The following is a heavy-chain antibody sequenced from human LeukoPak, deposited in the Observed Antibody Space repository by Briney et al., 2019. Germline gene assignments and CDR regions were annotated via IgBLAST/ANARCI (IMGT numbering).Heavy chain of an antibody. CDR1: GFTFSNYW. D-gene: IGHD3-10*01. Sequence: GGSLRLSCAASGFTFSNYWMHWVRQAPGKGLEWVPAISSGGGNTDYADSVKGRFTISRDNSKNTVFLQMNSLRAEDTGVYYCANRISGSSSWGQGTLVTVSS. J-gene: IGHJ5*02. V-gene: IGHV3-23*01. CDR2: ISSGGGNT. CDR3: ANRISGSSS.